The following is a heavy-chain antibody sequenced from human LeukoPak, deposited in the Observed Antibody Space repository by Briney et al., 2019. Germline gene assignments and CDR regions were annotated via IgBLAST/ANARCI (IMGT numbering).Heavy chain of an antibody. V-gene: IGHV3-33*01. CDR1: GFTFSSYG. CDR2: IWYDGSNK. D-gene: IGHD2-15*01. J-gene: IGHJ4*02. Sequence: GGSLRLSCAASGFTFSSYGMHWVRQAPGKGLEWVAVIWYDGSNKYYADSVKGRFTISRDNSKNTLYLQMNSLRAEDTAVYYCARDLLGYCSGGSCYPFDYWGQGTLVTVSS. CDR3: ARDLLGYCSGGSCYPFDY.